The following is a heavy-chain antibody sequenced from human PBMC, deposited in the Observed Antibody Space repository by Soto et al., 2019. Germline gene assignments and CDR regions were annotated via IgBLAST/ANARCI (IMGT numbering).Heavy chain of an antibody. J-gene: IGHJ5*02. Sequence: PSETLSLTCAVSGGSISSGGYSWSWIRQPPGKGLEWIGYIYHSGSTYYNPSLKSRVTISVDRSKNQFSLKLSSVTAADTAVYYCARGQTAMVSNWLDPWGQGTLVTVSS. CDR1: GGSISSGGYS. V-gene: IGHV4-30-2*01. CDR2: IYHSGST. D-gene: IGHD5-18*01. CDR3: ARGQTAMVSNWLDP.